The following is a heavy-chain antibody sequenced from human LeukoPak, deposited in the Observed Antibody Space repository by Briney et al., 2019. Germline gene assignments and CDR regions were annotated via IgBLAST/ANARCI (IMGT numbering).Heavy chain of an antibody. D-gene: IGHD1-1*01. Sequence: GGSLRLSCAASGFTFSSYEMNWVRQAPGKGLEWVSYISSSGSTIYYADSVKGRFTISRDNAKNSLYLQINSLTAEDTAVYYCAREGWNDLYYYMDLWGKGTTVTVSS. J-gene: IGHJ6*03. V-gene: IGHV3-48*03. CDR1: GFTFSSYE. CDR2: ISSSGSTI. CDR3: AREGWNDLYYYMDL.